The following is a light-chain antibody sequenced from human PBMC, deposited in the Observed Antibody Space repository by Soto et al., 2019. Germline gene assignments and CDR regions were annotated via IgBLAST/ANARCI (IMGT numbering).Light chain of an antibody. CDR2: GAS. J-gene: IGKJ4*01. V-gene: IGKV1-39*01. CDR1: QGVGSH. CDR3: QQNYRAPLT. Sequence: DIQMTQSLSSVSALIGDRVTITCRASQGVGSHVNWYQQKPGKAPNLLIHGASNLQSGVPSTFSGSGSGTDFTLTISSLQPEDFATYYCQQNYRAPLTFGGGTKVEIK.